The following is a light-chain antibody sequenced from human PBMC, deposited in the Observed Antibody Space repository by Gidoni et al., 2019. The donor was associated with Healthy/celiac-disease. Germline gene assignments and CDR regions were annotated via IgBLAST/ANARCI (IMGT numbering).Light chain of an antibody. Sequence: DIQLTPSPSSLSASVGDRVTITCQASQDISNYLNWYQQKPGKAPKLLIYEASNLETGVPSRFSGSGSGTDFTFTISSLQPEDIATYYCQQYDNLPYTFGQGTKLEIK. CDR2: EAS. J-gene: IGKJ2*01. CDR1: QDISNY. V-gene: IGKV1-33*01. CDR3: QQYDNLPYT.